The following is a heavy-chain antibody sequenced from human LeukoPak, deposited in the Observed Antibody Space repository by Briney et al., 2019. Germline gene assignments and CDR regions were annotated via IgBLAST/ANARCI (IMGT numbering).Heavy chain of an antibody. Sequence: SETLPLTCTVPGGSISSSSYYWGWIRQPPGKGLEWIGSIYYSGSTYYNPSLKSRVTISVDTSKNQFSLRLTSVTAADTAVYSCARHGTGVGATTAVDYWGQGTLVTVSS. CDR3: ARHGTGVGATTAVDY. V-gene: IGHV4-39*01. D-gene: IGHD1-26*01. CDR2: IYYSGST. J-gene: IGHJ4*02. CDR1: GGSISSSSYY.